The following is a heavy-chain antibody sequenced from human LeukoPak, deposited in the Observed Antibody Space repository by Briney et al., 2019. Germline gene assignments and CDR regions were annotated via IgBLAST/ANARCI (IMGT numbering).Heavy chain of an antibody. V-gene: IGHV4-39*01. CDR2: IYYSGST. D-gene: IGHD6-19*01. CDR1: GGSISSSSYY. Sequence: SETLSLTCTVSGGSISSSSYYWGWIRQPPGKGLEWIGSIYYSGSTYYNPSLKSRVSFLVDTSKNQFSLKLSSVTAADTALYYCARHTYSSGWYGDYWGQGTLVTVSS. CDR3: ARHTYSSGWYGDY. J-gene: IGHJ4*02.